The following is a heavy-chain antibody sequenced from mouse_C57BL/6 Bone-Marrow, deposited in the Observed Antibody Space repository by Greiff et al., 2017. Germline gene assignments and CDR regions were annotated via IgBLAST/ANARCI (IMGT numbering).Heavy chain of an antibody. Sequence: VQLQQSGAELVRPGASVKLSCTASGFNIKDDYMHWVKQRPEQGLEWIGWIDPENGDTAYASKFQGKATITADTSSNTAYLQLSSLTSEDTAVYYCTTPITTVDYWYFDVWGTGTTVTVSS. V-gene: IGHV14-4*01. CDR1: GFNIKDDY. CDR3: TTPITTVDYWYFDV. J-gene: IGHJ1*03. CDR2: IDPENGDT. D-gene: IGHD1-1*01.